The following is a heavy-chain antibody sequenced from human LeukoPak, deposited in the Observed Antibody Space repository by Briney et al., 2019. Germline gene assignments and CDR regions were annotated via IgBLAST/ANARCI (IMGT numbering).Heavy chain of an antibody. J-gene: IGHJ3*02. D-gene: IGHD3-3*01. CDR2: IIPIFGTA. CDR1: GGTFSSYA. V-gene: IGHV1-69*13. Sequence: GASVKVSCKASGGTFSSYAISWVRQAPGQGLEWMGGIIPIFGTANYAQKFQGRVTITADESTSTAYMELSSLRSEDTAVYYCARVPSGYYKFMCAFDIWGQGTMVTVSS. CDR3: ARVPSGYYKFMCAFDI.